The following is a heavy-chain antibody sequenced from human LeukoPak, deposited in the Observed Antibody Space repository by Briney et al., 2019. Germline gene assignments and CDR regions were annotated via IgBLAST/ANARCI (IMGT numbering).Heavy chain of an antibody. V-gene: IGHV3-23*01. CDR1: GFTFNNYA. J-gene: IGHJ4*02. CDR2: ISSGGST. D-gene: IGHD2-21*02. Sequence: QTGGSLRLSCAAAGFTFNNYAMSWVRQAPGKGLKWVSGISSGGSTYYADSVKGRFTISRDNSKNTLFLQMNSLRAEDTAVYYCAKQGPARIPIVVVTAMAHWGQGTLVTVSS. CDR3: AKQGPARIPIVVVTAMAH.